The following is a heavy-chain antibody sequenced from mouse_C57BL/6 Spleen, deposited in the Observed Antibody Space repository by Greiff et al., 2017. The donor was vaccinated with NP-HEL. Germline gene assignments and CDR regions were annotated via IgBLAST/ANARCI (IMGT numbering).Heavy chain of an antibody. D-gene: IGHD2-4*01. J-gene: IGHJ4*01. CDR1: GYAFSSYW. V-gene: IGHV1-80*01. CDR2: IYPGDGDT. Sequence: QVQLQQSGAELVKPGASVKISCKASGYAFSSYWMNWVKQRPGKGLEWIGQIYPGDGDTNYNGKFKGKATLTADKSSSTAYMQLSSLTSEDSAVYFCARLGDYDGNYYAMDYWGQGTSVTVSS. CDR3: ARLGDYDGNYYAMDY.